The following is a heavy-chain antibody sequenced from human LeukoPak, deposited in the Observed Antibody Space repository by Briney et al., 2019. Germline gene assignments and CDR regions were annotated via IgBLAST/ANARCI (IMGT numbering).Heavy chain of an antibody. CDR3: ARDRGYSYGSDY. J-gene: IGHJ4*02. CDR1: CYSISSGYY. Sequence: PSETLSLTCTVSCYSISSGYYWGWIRQPPGKGLEWIGSIYHSGSTYYNPSLKSRVTISVDTSKNQFSLKLSSVTAADTAVYYCARDRGYSYGSDYWGQGTLVTVSS. V-gene: IGHV4-38-2*02. CDR2: IYHSGST. D-gene: IGHD5-18*01.